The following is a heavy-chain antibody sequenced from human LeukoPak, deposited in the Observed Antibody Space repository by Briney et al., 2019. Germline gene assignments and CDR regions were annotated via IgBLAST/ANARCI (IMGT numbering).Heavy chain of an antibody. J-gene: IGHJ4*02. Sequence: GGSLRLSCAASGFRFGSNGMHWVRQTPDKGLEWVAAIAYDGSSKYHGDSVKGRFTISRDNPNNMVFLHMNSLRAEDTALYYCVKDPRGGYAYGYFDSWGQGALVIVSS. V-gene: IGHV3-33*05. CDR1: GFRFGSNG. CDR3: VKDPRGGYAYGYFDS. CDR2: IAYDGSSK. D-gene: IGHD5-18*01.